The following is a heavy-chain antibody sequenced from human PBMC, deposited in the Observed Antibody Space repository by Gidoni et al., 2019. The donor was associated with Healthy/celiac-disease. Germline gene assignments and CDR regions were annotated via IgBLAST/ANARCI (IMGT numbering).Heavy chain of an antibody. CDR1: SFTFGDYA. J-gene: IGHJ3*02. CDR2: IRSKAYGVTT. CDR3: TREGRLGYDAFDI. V-gene: IGHV3-49*03. Sequence: VQLVESGGGLVQTGRSLRLSCTASSFTFGDYAMVWFLQVPGKGLEWVGVIRSKAYGVTTEYAASVKGRVTISRDDSKSIAYLQMNSLKTEYTAVYYCTREGRLGYDAFDIWGQGTMVTVSS. D-gene: IGHD3-9*01.